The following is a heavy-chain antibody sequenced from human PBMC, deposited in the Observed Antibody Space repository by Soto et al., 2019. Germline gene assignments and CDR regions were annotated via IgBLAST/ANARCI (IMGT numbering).Heavy chain of an antibody. Sequence: LETLCVSCGVYGGTCSGYYWSWIRQPPGKGLEWIGEINHSGSTNYNPSLKSRVTISVDTSKNQFSLKLSSVTAADTAVYYCARAYYDFWTPLSYWGQGTLVTVSS. CDR3: ARAYYDFWTPLSY. J-gene: IGHJ4*02. CDR2: INHSGST. CDR1: GGTCSGYY. V-gene: IGHV4-34*01. D-gene: IGHD3-3*01.